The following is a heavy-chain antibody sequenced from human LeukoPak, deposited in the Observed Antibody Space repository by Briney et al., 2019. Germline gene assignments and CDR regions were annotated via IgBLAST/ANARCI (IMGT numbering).Heavy chain of an antibody. D-gene: IGHD5-24*01. CDR3: ARGRWLQNYCGMDV. CDR2: INPNSGGT. Sequence: ASVKVSCKASGYTFTGYYMHWVRQAPGQGLEWMGWINPNSGGTNYAQKFQGRVTMTRDTSISTAYMELSRLRSDDTAVYYCARGRWLQNYCGMDVWGQGTTVTVSS. J-gene: IGHJ6*02. V-gene: IGHV1-2*02. CDR1: GYTFTGYY.